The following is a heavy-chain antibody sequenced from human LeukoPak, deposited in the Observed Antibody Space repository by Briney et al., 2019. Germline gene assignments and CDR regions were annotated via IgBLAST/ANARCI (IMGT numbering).Heavy chain of an antibody. D-gene: IGHD3-10*01. V-gene: IGHV4-34*01. CDR2: INHSGST. Sequence: SETLSLTCAVYGGSFSGYYWSWIRQPPGKGLEWIGEINHSGSTNYNPSLKSRVTISVDTSKNQFSLKLSSVTAADTAVYYCASGPITYYYGSGTPRPDYWGQGTLVTVSS. CDR1: GGSFSGYY. CDR3: ASGPITYYYGSGTPRPDY. J-gene: IGHJ4*02.